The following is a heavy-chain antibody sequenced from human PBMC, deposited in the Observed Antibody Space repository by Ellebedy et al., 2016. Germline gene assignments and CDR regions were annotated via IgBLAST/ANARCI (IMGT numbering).Heavy chain of an antibody. CDR2: ISAYNGNT. CDR1: GYTFTSYG. CDR3: ARGGESSGSSLYYYYAMDV. V-gene: IGHV1-18*01. Sequence: ASVKVSCKASGYTFTSYGISWVRQAPGQGLEWMGWISAYNGNTNYAQKLQGRVTMTTDPSTSTAYMELRSLRSDDTAVYYCARGGESSGSSLYYYYAMDVWGQGTTVTVSS. D-gene: IGHD3-22*01. J-gene: IGHJ6*02.